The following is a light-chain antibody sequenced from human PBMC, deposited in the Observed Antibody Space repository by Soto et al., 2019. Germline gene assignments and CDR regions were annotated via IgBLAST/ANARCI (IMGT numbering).Light chain of an antibody. CDR1: TGAVTSAYF. Sequence: QAVVTQEPSLTVSPGGTVTLTCASSTGAVTSAYFPNWFQQKPGQTPRPLIYSTSNKHSWTPARFSGSLLGGKAALTLSGVQPEDEAEYYCLLYYGGARVFGGGTKLPVL. CDR2: STS. CDR3: LLYYGGARV. J-gene: IGLJ2*01. V-gene: IGLV7-43*01.